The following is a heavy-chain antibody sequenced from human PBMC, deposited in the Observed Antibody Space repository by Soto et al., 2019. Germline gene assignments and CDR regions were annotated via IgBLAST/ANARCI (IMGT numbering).Heavy chain of an antibody. CDR2: ISYDGSNK. Sequence: QVQLVESGGGVVQPGRSLRLSCAASGFTFSSYAMHWVRQAPGKGLEWVAVISYDGSNKYYADSVKGRFTISRDNSKNTLYLQMNSLRAEDTAVYYCARDQDYYDSSGYPTVNFDYWGQGTLVTVSS. CDR3: ARDQDYYDSSGYPTVNFDY. CDR1: GFTFSSYA. D-gene: IGHD3-22*01. J-gene: IGHJ4*02. V-gene: IGHV3-30-3*01.